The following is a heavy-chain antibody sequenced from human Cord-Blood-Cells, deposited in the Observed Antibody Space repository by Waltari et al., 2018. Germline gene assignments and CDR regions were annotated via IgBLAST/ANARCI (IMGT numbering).Heavy chain of an antibody. CDR2: INAGNGNT. Sequence: QVQHVQSGAEVKKHGASVKVSCKASGYTFTSYAMHWVCQAPGQRLEWMGWINAGNGNTKYSQKFQGIVTITRDTSASTAYMELSSLRSEDTAVYYCARLLCGSYPERHVDYWGQGTLFTVSS. CDR3: ARLLCGSYPERHVDY. V-gene: IGHV1-3*01. J-gene: IGHJ4*02. D-gene: IGHD1-26*01. CDR1: GYTFTSYA.